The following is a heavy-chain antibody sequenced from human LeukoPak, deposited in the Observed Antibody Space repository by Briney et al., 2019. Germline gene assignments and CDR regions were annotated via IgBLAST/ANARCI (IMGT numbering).Heavy chain of an antibody. V-gene: IGHV4-59*01. CDR3: ARRYSGYFLD. CDR2: IYYSGST. Sequence: SETLSLTCTVSGGSISSYYWSWIRQPPGKGLEWIGNIYYSGSTNYNPSLKSRVTISVDTSKNQFSLRLSSVTAADTAVYYCARRYSGYFLDWGQGTLVTVSS. J-gene: IGHJ4*02. D-gene: IGHD5-12*01. CDR1: GGSISSYY.